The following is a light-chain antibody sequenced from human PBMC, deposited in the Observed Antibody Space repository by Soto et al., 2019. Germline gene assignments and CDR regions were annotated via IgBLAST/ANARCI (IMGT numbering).Light chain of an antibody. J-gene: IGKJ1*01. V-gene: IGKV1-5*01. Sequence: DVPMSLSPSTLSASVEDRVTITCLASQSISSWLAWYQQKPGEAPKLLSYDATSVESGVPSRFSGSAAGTEFTLTIRILQPDDFATYCCQQYNSYPWTFGQGTKV. CDR1: QSISSW. CDR2: DAT. CDR3: QQYNSYPWT.